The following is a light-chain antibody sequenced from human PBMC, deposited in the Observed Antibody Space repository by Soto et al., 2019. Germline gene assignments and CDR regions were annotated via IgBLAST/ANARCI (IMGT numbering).Light chain of an antibody. Sequence: DIPMTQSPSTLSASVGDRVTITCRASESISVWLAWYQQKPGKAPKLLIYKASTLQSGVPSRFSGSGSGTEFTLTVSSLQPDDFATYYRQQYHSLYTFGQGNKLEIK. V-gene: IGKV1-5*03. CDR2: KAS. CDR3: QQYHSLYT. CDR1: ESISVW. J-gene: IGKJ2*01.